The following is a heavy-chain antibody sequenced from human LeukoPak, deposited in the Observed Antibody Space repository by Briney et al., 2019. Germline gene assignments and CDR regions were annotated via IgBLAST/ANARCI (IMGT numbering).Heavy chain of an antibody. D-gene: IGHD3-22*01. Sequence: SETLSLTCTVSGGSISSYYWSWIRQPPGKGLEWIGYIYYSGSTNYNPSLKSRVIISVDTSKNQFSLKLSSVTAADTAVYYCARRRLYYYDSSGYSNSDYYYGMDVWGQGTTVTVSS. CDR1: GGSISSYY. J-gene: IGHJ6*02. CDR2: IYYSGST. V-gene: IGHV4-59*01. CDR3: ARRRLYYYDSSGYSNSDYYYGMDV.